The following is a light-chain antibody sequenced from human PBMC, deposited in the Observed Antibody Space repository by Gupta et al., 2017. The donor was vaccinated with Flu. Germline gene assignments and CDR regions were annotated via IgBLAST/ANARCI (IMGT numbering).Light chain of an antibody. CDR1: SDINVGSYT. V-gene: IGLV5-37*01. J-gene: IGLJ2*01. Sequence: QPVLTQPPSSSASPGESARLTCTLPSDINVGSYTIYWYHQKPGSPPRYLLYYYSDSDKGQGSGVPSRFSGSKDASANTGILLISGLQSEDEADYYCMIWPSNAHVVFGGGTKLTVL. CDR2: YYSDSDK. CDR3: MIWPSNAHVV.